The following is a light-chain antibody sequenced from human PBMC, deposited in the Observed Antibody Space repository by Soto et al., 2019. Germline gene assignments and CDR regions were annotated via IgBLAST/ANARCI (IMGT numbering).Light chain of an antibody. CDR2: GAS. CDR1: QSVISY. Sequence: EIVMTQSPATLSVPPGERATLSCRASQSVISYLAWYQQTPGQPPRLLIYGASTRATGIPARFSGSGSGTEFILSISSLQSEDFAVYYCQQYSKWPLTFGGGTKVEI. V-gene: IGKV3-15*01. J-gene: IGKJ4*01. CDR3: QQYSKWPLT.